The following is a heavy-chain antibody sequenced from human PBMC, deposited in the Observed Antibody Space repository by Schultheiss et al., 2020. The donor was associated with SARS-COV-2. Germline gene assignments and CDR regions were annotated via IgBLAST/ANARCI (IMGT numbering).Heavy chain of an antibody. CDR3: ARSPYYDFWSGHRHYFDY. Sequence: SETLSLTCTVSGGSISSYYWSWIRQHPGKGLEWIGYIYYSGSTNYNPSLKSRVTISVDTSKNQFSLKLSSVTAADTAVYYCARSPYYDFWSGHRHYFDYWGQGTLVTVSS. V-gene: IGHV4-59*01. J-gene: IGHJ4*02. CDR1: GGSISSYY. D-gene: IGHD3-3*01. CDR2: IYYSGST.